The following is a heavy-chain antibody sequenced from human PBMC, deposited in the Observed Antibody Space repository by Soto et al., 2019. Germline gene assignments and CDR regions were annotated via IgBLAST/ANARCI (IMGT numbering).Heavy chain of an antibody. CDR1: GGSFSGYY. CDR2: INHSGST. Sequence: SETLSLTCAVYGGSFSGYYWSWIRQPPGKGLEWIGEINHSGSTNYNPSLKSRVTISVDTSKNQFSLKLSSVTAADTAVYYCARGRICSSTSCYRGYYYYYYMDVWGKGTTVTVSS. D-gene: IGHD2-2*01. CDR3: ARGRICSSTSCYRGYYYYYYMDV. J-gene: IGHJ6*03. V-gene: IGHV4-34*01.